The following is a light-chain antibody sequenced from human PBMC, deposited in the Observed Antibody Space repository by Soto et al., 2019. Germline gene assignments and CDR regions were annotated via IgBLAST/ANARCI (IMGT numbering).Light chain of an antibody. Sequence: EIVLTQSPATLSLSPGERATLSCRASQSVSSYLAWYQQKPGQAPRLLIYAASNRATGIPARFSGSGSGTDFTLTISSLEPEDFAVYDCQQRSNWPPAFGQGTRLEIK. J-gene: IGKJ5*01. CDR3: QQRSNWPPA. CDR2: AAS. V-gene: IGKV3-11*01. CDR1: QSVSSY.